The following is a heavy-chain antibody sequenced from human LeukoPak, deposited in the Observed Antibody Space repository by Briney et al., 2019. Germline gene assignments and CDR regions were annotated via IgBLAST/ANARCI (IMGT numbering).Heavy chain of an antibody. J-gene: IGHJ4*02. CDR1: GGAFSSYA. CDR2: IIPILGIA. CDR3: ARSVDSSGEYYFDY. D-gene: IGHD6-19*01. V-gene: IGHV1-69*04. Sequence: ASVKVSCKASGGAFSSYAISWVRQAPGQGLEWMGRIIPILGIANYAQKFQGRVTITADKSTSTAYMELSSLRSEDTAVYYCARSVDSSGEYYFDYWGQGTLVTVSS.